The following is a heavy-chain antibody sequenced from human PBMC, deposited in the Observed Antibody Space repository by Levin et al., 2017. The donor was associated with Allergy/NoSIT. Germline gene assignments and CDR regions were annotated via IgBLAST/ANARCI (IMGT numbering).Heavy chain of an antibody. D-gene: IGHD5-18*01. CDR2: INHSGGT. Sequence: PSETLSLTCAVFGGSFSDYYWSWIRQPPGKGLEWIGEINHSGGTNYNASLKSRVTISVDTSKNQFSLKVSSVTAADTAVYYCARGRVTYSYGYKRYYDYGMDVWGQGTTVTVSS. CDR3: ARGRVTYSYGYKRYYDYGMDV. J-gene: IGHJ6*02. V-gene: IGHV4-34*01. CDR1: GGSFSDYY.